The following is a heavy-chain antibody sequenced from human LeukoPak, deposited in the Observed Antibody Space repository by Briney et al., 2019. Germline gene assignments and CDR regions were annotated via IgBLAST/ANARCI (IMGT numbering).Heavy chain of an antibody. J-gene: IGHJ6*03. CDR2: ISYDGSEK. Sequence: GSLRLSCAASGFTFSSYGIHWVRQAPGKGLEWVALISYDGSEKYYADSVKGRFTISRDNSYNTVSLQMNSLRDEDTGVYYCAKGLRTGVGPYMGYHYYMDVWGKGATVTVSS. CDR3: AKGLRTGVGPYMGYHYYMDV. CDR1: GFTFSSYG. V-gene: IGHV3-30*18. D-gene: IGHD2-8*02.